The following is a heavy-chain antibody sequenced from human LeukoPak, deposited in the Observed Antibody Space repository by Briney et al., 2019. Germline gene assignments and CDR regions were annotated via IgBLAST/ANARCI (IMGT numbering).Heavy chain of an antibody. V-gene: IGHV4-34*01. J-gene: IGHJ5*02. CDR1: GGSFSGYY. CDR3: ARDREYYGSGSQGWFDP. CDR2: INHSGST. D-gene: IGHD3-10*01. Sequence: PSETLSLTCAVYGGSFSGYYWSWIRQPPGKGLEWIGEINHSGSTNYNPSLKSRVTISVDTSKNQFSLKLSSVTAADTAVYYCARDREYYGSGSQGWFDPWGQGTLVTVSS.